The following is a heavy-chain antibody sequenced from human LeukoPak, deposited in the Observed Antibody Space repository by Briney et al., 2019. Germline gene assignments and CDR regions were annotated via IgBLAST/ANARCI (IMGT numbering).Heavy chain of an antibody. J-gene: IGHJ1*01. CDR1: GFTFSSYA. CDR2: ISGSGGST. CDR3: AKGLRSPYGSGGSCYSLYSHH. Sequence: GGSLRLSCAASGFTFSSYAMSWVRQAPGKGLEWVSAISGSGGSTYYADSVKGRFTISRDNSKNTLYLQMNSLRAKDPAAYSCAKGLRSPYGSGGSCYSLYSHHWGQGTLVTVSS. D-gene: IGHD2-15*01. V-gene: IGHV3-23*01.